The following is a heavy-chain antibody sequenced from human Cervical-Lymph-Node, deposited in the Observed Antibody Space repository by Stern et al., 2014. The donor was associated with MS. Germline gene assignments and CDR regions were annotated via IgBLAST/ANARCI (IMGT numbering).Heavy chain of an antibody. V-gene: IGHV4-4*02. CDR2: IYHSGTT. D-gene: IGHD5-12*01. J-gene: IGHJ4*02. CDR1: GGSISSNNW. CDR3: ARGPPGGGYDPSFCC. Sequence: QLQLHESGPGLVKPSGTLSLTCAVSGGSISSNNWWSWVRQPPGKGLEWIGEIYHSGTTHYKTSLKSRPTISVDKSKNHFSLTLSSVTAADTAVYYCARGPPGGGYDPSFCCWGQGALVTVSS.